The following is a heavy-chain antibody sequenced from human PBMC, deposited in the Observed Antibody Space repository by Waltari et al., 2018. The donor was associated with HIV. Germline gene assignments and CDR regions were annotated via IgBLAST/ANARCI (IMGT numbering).Heavy chain of an antibody. J-gene: IGHJ2*01. Sequence: QLQLQESGPGLVKPSETLSLTCTVSGGSISSSSYYWGWVRKPPGKGLEWIGGIYYSGSTYYNPSLKSRVTISVDTSKNQFSLKLSSVTAADTAVYYCARQGKLVRRHWYFDLWGRGTLVTVSS. CDR2: IYYSGST. D-gene: IGHD1-7*01. CDR1: GGSISSSSYY. CDR3: ARQGKLVRRHWYFDL. V-gene: IGHV4-39*01.